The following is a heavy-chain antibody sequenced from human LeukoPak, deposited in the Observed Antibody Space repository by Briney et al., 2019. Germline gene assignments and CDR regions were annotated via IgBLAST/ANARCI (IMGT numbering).Heavy chain of an antibody. Sequence: GGSLRLSCTASGFIFSNYYMGWVRQAPGKGLEWVANIIEDGSKKYYVDSVEGRFTISRDNAKNSVYLQMNSLRAEDTGLYYCARGRYGTGMDVWGRGTTVTVSS. CDR2: IIEDGSKK. J-gene: IGHJ6*02. V-gene: IGHV3-7*01. CDR3: ARGRYGTGMDV. CDR1: GFIFSNYY. D-gene: IGHD3-10*01.